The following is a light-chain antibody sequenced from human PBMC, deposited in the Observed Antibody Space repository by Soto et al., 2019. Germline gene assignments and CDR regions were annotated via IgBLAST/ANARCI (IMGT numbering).Light chain of an antibody. Sequence: QSVLTQPASVSGSPGQSITFSCTGTSSDVGSFNLVSWYQQHPGKAPKLIIYEVHKWPSGVYNRFSGSKSGNTASLTISGLQAEDGAHYYCCSYAGSRWVFGGGTKLTVL. CDR2: EVH. J-gene: IGLJ3*02. CDR3: CSYAGSRWV. V-gene: IGLV2-23*02. CDR1: SSDVGSFNL.